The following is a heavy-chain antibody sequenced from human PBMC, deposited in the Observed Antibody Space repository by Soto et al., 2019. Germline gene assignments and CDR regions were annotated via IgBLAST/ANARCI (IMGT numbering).Heavy chain of an antibody. CDR2: IIPIFGTA. V-gene: IGHV1-69*13. CDR3: ARVRYSSSWSQYYYYGMDV. J-gene: IGHJ6*02. D-gene: IGHD6-13*01. Sequence: SVKVSCKASGGTFSSYAISWVRQAPGRGLEWMGGIIPIFGTANYAQKFQGRVTITADESTSTAYMELSSLRSEDTAVYYCARVRYSSSWSQYYYYGMDVWGQGTTVTVSS. CDR1: GGTFSSYA.